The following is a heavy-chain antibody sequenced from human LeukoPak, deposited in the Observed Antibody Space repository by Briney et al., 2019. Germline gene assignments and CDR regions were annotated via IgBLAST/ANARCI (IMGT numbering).Heavy chain of an antibody. CDR1: GFTFSNYA. D-gene: IGHD3-22*01. Sequence: AGTLSLSCAASGFTFSNYAMSWVRQAPGKGLEWVSVIGNSGGSTYYADSVKGRFSISRDNSKNTLYLQMNSLRAEDTAVYYCAKVNPDSSGFYSPFDYWGQGTLVTVSS. CDR2: IGNSGGST. CDR3: AKVNPDSSGFYSPFDY. V-gene: IGHV3-23*01. J-gene: IGHJ4*02.